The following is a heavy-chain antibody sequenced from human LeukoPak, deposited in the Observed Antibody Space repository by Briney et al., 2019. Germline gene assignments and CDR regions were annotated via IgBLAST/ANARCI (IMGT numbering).Heavy chain of an antibody. J-gene: IGHJ6*02. V-gene: IGHV1-2*02. CDR1: GYTFTGYY. CDR3: ARDPRGAFGELSAGEIDYYYYGMDV. Sequence: ASVKVSCKASGYTFTGYYMHWERQAPEQVLEWMGWINPNSGRTNYAQKFQVRVTMTRGTSISTACMELSRLRSDDTAVYYCARDPRGAFGELSAGEIDYYYYGMDVWGQGTTVTVSS. D-gene: IGHD3-10*01. CDR2: INPNSGRT.